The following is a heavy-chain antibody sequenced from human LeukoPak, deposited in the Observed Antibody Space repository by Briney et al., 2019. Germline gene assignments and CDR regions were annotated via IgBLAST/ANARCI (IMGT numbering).Heavy chain of an antibody. D-gene: IGHD6-13*01. V-gene: IGHV3-30*04. CDR3: ARDPYSSSWLDY. CDR2: ISCDGSNK. J-gene: IGHJ4*02. Sequence: GGSLRLSCAASGFTFSSYAMHWVRQAPGKGLEWVAVISCDGSNKYYADSVKGRFTISRDNSKNTLYLQMNSLRAEDTAVYYCARDPYSSSWLDYWGQGTLVTVSS. CDR1: GFTFSSYA.